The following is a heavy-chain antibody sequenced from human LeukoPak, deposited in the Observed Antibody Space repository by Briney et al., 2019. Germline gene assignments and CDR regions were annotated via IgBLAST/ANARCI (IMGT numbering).Heavy chain of an antibody. D-gene: IGHD6-19*01. J-gene: IGHJ4*02. CDR2: ISAYNGNT. CDR1: GYTFTSYG. V-gene: IGHV1-18*01. CDR3: ARVYSSGWYGTAGY. Sequence: ASVKVSCKASGYTFTSYGISWVRQAPGQGLEWMGWISAYNGNTNYAQKLQGRVTMTTDTSTSTAYMELRSLRSDDTAVYYCARVYSSGWYGTAGYWGQGTLVTVSS.